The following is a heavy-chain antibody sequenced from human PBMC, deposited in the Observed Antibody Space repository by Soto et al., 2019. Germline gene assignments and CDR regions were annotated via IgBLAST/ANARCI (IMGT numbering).Heavy chain of an antibody. CDR1: GFTVSSNY. V-gene: IGHV3-53*02. CDR3: ARSYSSSSLLHYYYYGMDV. D-gene: IGHD6-6*01. J-gene: IGHJ6*02. CDR2: IYSGGST. Sequence: EVQLVETGGGLIQPGGSVRLSCAASGFTVSSNYMSWVRQAPGKGLEWVSVIYSGGSTYYADSVKGRFTISRDNSKNTLYLQMNSLRAEDTAVYYCARSYSSSSLLHYYYYGMDVWGQGTTVTVSS.